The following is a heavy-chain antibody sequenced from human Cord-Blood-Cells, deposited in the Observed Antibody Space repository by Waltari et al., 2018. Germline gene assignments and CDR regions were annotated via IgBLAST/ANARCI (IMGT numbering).Heavy chain of an antibody. Sequence: QVQLVESGEGVVQPGRSLRLSCAASGFTFSSSAMHWVRQAPGKGLEWVAVISYDGSNKYYADSVKGRFTISRDNSKNTLYLQMNSLRAEDTAVYYCARDWGSGWYYFDYWGQGTLVTVSS. CDR2: ISYDGSNK. J-gene: IGHJ4*02. CDR3: ARDWGSGWYYFDY. D-gene: IGHD6-19*01. CDR1: GFTFSSSA. V-gene: IGHV3-30*04.